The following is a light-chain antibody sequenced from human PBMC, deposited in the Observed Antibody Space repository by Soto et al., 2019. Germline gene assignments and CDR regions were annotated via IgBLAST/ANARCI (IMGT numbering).Light chain of an antibody. V-gene: IGKV1-5*03. CDR3: QQSFT. Sequence: DIQMTQSPSTLSASVGDRVTITCRASQSISSWLAWYQQKPGKAPKLLIYKASTLESGVPSRFSGSGSGTELTLTLSSLQPDDITSYYCQQSFTFGPGTKVDIK. CDR2: KAS. J-gene: IGKJ3*01. CDR1: QSISSW.